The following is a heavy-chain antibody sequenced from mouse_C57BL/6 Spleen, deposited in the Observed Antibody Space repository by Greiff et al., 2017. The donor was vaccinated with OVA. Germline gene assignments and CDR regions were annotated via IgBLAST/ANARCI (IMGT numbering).Heavy chain of an antibody. Sequence: VQLQQPGAELVKPGASVKLSCKASGYTFTSYWMHWVKQRPGQGLEWIGMIHPNSGSTNYNEKFKSKATLTVDKSSSTAYMQLSSLTSEDSAVYYCAPYYYGSSYAMDYWGQGTSVTVSS. V-gene: IGHV1-64*01. CDR1: GYTFTSYW. J-gene: IGHJ4*01. CDR2: IHPNSGST. CDR3: APYYYGSSYAMDY. D-gene: IGHD1-1*01.